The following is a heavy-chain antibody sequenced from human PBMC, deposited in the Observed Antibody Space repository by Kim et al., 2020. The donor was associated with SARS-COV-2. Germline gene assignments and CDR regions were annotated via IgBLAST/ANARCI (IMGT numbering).Heavy chain of an antibody. J-gene: IGHJ4*02. Sequence: GGSLRLSCAASRFIFRDYWMGWVRQTPGNGLEWVADIKFDGSEKYYVDSVKGRFTISRDNAKNSLFLQMNSLRGEDTAVYYCAVIRGRSVDYWGQGTLVTVSS. V-gene: IGHV3-7*01. D-gene: IGHD6-25*01. CDR1: RFIFRDYW. CDR3: AVIRGRSVDY. CDR2: IKFDGSEK.